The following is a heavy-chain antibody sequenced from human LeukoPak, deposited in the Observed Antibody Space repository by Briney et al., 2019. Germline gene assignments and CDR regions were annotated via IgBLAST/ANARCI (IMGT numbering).Heavy chain of an antibody. CDR2: IYSGGST. V-gene: IGHV3-66*01. J-gene: IGHJ3*02. D-gene: IGHD4-17*01. CDR3: ASTTVTHHDAFDI. CDR1: GFTVSSNY. Sequence: GGSLRLSCAASGFTVSSNYMSWVRQAPGKGLEWVSVIYSGGSTYYADSVKGRFTISRDNSKNTLYLQMNSLRAEDTAVYYCASTTVTHHDAFDIWGQGTMVTVSS.